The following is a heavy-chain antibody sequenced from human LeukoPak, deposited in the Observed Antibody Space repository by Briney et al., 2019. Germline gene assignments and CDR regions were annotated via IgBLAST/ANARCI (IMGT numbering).Heavy chain of an antibody. CDR3: ARDTGSAAGIDY. J-gene: IGHJ4*02. CDR2: ISSSSSYI. D-gene: IGHD6-13*01. CDR1: GFTFSSYS. V-gene: IGHV3-21*01. Sequence: GGSLRLSCVASGFTFSSYSMNWVRQAPGKGLEWVSSISSSSSYIYYADSVKGRFAISRDNAKNSLYLQMNSLRAEDTAVYYCARDTGSAAGIDYWGQGTLVTVSS.